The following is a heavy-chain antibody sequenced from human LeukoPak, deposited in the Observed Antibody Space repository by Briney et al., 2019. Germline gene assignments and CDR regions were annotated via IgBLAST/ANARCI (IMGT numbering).Heavy chain of an antibody. CDR1: EYTLTELS. CDR3: ATFSYYYDSSGYQGYFQH. J-gene: IGHJ1*01. Sequence: ASVSVSCTVSEYTLTELSMHWVRQAPGKGLEGMGGFDPEYGESIYAQKFQRRLTITDDTSTDTAYMELSSLRSEDTAMYYCATFSYYYDSSGYQGYFQHWGQGTLVTVSS. V-gene: IGHV1-24*01. D-gene: IGHD3-22*01. CDR2: FDPEYGES.